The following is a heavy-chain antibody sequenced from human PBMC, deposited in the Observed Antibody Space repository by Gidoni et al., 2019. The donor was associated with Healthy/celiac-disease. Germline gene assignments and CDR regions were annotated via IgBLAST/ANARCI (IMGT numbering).Heavy chain of an antibody. CDR2: IYWDDDK. CDR3: AHSPSVNNYYDSRELDY. J-gene: IGHJ4*02. V-gene: IGHV2-5*02. D-gene: IGHD3-22*01. Sequence: QITLKESGPTLVKPTQTLTLTCTFSGFSLSTSGVGVGWIRQPPGKALEWLALIYWDDDKRYSPSLKSRLTITKDTSKNQVVLTMTNMDPVDTATYYCAHSPSVNNYYDSRELDYWGQGTLVTVSS. CDR1: GFSLSTSGVG.